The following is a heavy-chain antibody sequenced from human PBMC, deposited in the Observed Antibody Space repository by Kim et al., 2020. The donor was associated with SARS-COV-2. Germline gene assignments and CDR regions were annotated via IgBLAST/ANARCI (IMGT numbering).Heavy chain of an antibody. V-gene: IGHV4-4*07. D-gene: IGHD1-26*01. J-gene: IGHJ3*02. CDR1: GGSISSDY. Sequence: SETLSLTCTVSGGSISSDYWTWIRQPAGKGLEWIGRFYTSGSTNYNPSLKSRVAMSVDTSKNQFSLKINSVTAADTAVYYCARGGVGATAFDICGLGTVVTVSS. CDR2: FYTSGST. CDR3: ARGGVGATAFDI.